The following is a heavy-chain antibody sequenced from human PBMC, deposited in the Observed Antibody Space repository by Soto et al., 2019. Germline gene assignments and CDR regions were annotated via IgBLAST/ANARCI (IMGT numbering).Heavy chain of an antibody. V-gene: IGHV3-23*01. D-gene: IGHD3-3*01. CDR2: ITKTGRST. J-gene: IGHJ3*02. CDR1: GFTFGDHA. Sequence: GGSLRLSCAASGFTFGDHAMSWVRQAPGKGLEWVSGITKTGRSTFIADSVRGRFTISRDNLKSIMYLQMNSLRVDDTALYYCTKDAEAYDFAFDKWGQGTMVNVSS. CDR3: TKDAEAYDFAFDK.